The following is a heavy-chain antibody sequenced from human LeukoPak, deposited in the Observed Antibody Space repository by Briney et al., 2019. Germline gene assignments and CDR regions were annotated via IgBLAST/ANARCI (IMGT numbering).Heavy chain of an antibody. CDR1: GVTVSINY. V-gene: IGHV3-66*01. Sequence: GGSLRLSCAASGVTVSINYMGWVRQAPGKGLEWVSVINSGGGKYYADSVQGRLTISRDNSKNTLYLQMNSLRAEDTAVYFCASRPNDFAGPFDYWRQGTLVTVSS. D-gene: IGHD2-8*01. J-gene: IGHJ4*02. CDR3: ASRPNDFAGPFDY. CDR2: INSGGGK.